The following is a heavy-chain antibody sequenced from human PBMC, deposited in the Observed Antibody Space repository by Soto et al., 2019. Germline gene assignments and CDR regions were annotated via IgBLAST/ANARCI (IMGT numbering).Heavy chain of an antibody. CDR1: GFTFSSYA. V-gene: IGHV3-23*01. CDR3: VKDDRILGRRYFDL. D-gene: IGHD2-15*01. CDR2: ISFSDGGT. J-gene: IGHJ2*01. Sequence: EEQLLESGGGLIQPGGSLRLACAASGFTFSSYAMTWVRQAPGKGLEWVSSISFSDGGTYYADSVKGRLTISRDNSKNTLFLQMNSLRVEDTALYYCVKDDRILGRRYFDLWGRGTLVTVSS.